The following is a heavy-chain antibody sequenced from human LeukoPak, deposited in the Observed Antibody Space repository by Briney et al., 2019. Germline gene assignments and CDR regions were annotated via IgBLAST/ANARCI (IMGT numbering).Heavy chain of an antibody. J-gene: IGHJ4*02. CDR2: IKPNSGDT. CDR3: ARDRRAAIGTPYDFDY. CDR1: GYTFTGYF. D-gene: IGHD6-13*01. V-gene: IGHV1-2*02. Sequence: ASVKVSCKAIGYTFTGYFMHWVRQAPGQGLEWMGWIKPNSGDTNYAQKFRGRVTMTRETSISMAYMELSNLRSDDTAVYYCARDRRAAIGTPYDFDYWGQGTLVTVSS.